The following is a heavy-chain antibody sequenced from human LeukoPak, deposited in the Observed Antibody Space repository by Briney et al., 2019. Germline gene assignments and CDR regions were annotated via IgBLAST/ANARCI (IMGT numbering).Heavy chain of an antibody. V-gene: IGHV1-46*01. CDR3: ARVGLVAEFDY. CDR1: GYTFTSYY. CDR2: IYPSGGSA. D-gene: IGHD5-12*01. Sequence: ASVKVSCKASGYTFTSYYMHWVRQAPGQGLEWMWIIYPSGGSASYAQKFQGRVTMARDTSTSTVYMDLSSLRSEDTAVYYCARVGLVAEFDYWGQGTLVTVSS. J-gene: IGHJ4*02.